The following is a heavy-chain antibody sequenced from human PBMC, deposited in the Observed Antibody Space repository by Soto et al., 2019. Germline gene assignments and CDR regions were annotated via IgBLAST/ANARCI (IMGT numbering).Heavy chain of an antibody. CDR1: GFTFRSYG. Sequence: QVQLVESGGGVVQPGRSLRLSCAASGFTFRSYGMHWVRQAPGKGLDWVAVIWYDGSNKYYADSVKGRFTISRDNSKNTLYPQMNSLRAEDTAVYYCARGDYHYFDYWGQGTLVTVSS. D-gene: IGHD4-17*01. V-gene: IGHV3-33*01. CDR3: ARGDYHYFDY. J-gene: IGHJ4*02. CDR2: IWYDGSNK.